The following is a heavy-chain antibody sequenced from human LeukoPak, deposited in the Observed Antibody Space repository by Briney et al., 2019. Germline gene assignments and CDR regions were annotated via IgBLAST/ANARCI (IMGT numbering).Heavy chain of an antibody. CDR3: ARVGTAMVGDIFDY. D-gene: IGHD5-18*01. Sequence: NLSQTLSLTCAISGDIVSSNSAAWNWVRQSPSRGLEWLGRTFHRSKWYNDYAVFVKSRITINPDTSKNQFSLQLNSVTPEDTAVYYCARVGTAMVGDIFDYWGQGTLVTVSS. V-gene: IGHV6-1*01. J-gene: IGHJ4*02. CDR1: GDIVSSNSAA. CDR2: TFHRSKWYN.